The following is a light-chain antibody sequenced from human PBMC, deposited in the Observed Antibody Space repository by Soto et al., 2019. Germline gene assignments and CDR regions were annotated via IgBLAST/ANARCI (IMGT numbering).Light chain of an antibody. V-gene: IGKV1-39*01. CDR2: AAS. CDR3: QQSYSPPPIT. J-gene: IGKJ5*01. CDR1: QTISNY. Sequence: DIQMTPSPSPLSASVGDRVTITCRASQTISNYLNWYQKKPGKAPKLLIYAASSLQRGVPSRFSGSGSGTDFTLTIGSLQPEDFATYYCQQSYSPPPITFGQGTRLEIK.